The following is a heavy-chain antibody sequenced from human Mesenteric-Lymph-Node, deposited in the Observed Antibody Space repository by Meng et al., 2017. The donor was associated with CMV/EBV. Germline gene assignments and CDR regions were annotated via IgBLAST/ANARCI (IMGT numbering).Heavy chain of an antibody. J-gene: IGHJ4*02. CDR1: GFTFSSYA. V-gene: IGHV3-30-3*01. CDR2: MSYDGCNK. D-gene: IGHD1-26*01. Sequence: GGSLRLSCAASGFTFSSYARHWVRQAPGKGLEWVAVMSYDGCNKYYADSVKGRFTISRDNSKNTLYLQMNSLRAEDTALYYCAKALYSGSYYEPLDYWGQGALVTVSS. CDR3: AKALYSGSYYEPLDY.